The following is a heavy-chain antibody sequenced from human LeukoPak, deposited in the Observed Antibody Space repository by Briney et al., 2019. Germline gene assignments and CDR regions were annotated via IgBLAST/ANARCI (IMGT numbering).Heavy chain of an antibody. CDR3: GAFGYEAGIDL. Sequence: GGSLRLSCGASEFVFRNLWMTWVRQSPGNGLEWVANISPRGTETYYVDPFKGRFTISRDSARNLLFLQMNTLRADDTAVYFCGAFGYEAGIDLWGQGTLVAVSS. V-gene: IGHV3-7*01. J-gene: IGHJ4*02. CDR2: ISPRGTET. D-gene: IGHD2-2*01. CDR1: EFVFRNLW.